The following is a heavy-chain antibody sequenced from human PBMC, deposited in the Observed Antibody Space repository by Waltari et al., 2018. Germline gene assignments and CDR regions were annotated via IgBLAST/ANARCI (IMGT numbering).Heavy chain of an antibody. CDR2: ICPGDSDT. Sequence: EVQLAQSGAEVKKPGESLKISCKASGYSFTSHWIGWVRQMPGKGLEWMGIICPGDSDTRYIPSFQGQVTISADKSISTAYLLWSSLKASDTAMYYCARPDGTEDYFDYWGQGTLVTVSS. CDR3: ARPDGTEDYFDY. CDR1: GYSFTSHW. J-gene: IGHJ4*02. V-gene: IGHV5-51*01.